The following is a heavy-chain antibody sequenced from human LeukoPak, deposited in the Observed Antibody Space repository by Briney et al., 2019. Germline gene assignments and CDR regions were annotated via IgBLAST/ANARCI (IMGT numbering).Heavy chain of an antibody. CDR3: ARVNGYSYGPVDY. CDR1: GGSISSYY. D-gene: IGHD5-18*01. CDR2: IYYSGST. J-gene: IGHJ4*02. Sequence: PSETLSLTCTVSGGSISSYYWSWIRQPPGKGLEWIGYIYYSGSTNYNPSLKSRVTISVDTSKNQFSLKLSSVTAADTAVYYCARVNGYSYGPVDYWGQGTLVTVPS. V-gene: IGHV4-59*01.